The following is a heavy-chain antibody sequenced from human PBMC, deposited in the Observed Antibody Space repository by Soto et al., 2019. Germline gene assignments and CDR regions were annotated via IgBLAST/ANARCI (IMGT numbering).Heavy chain of an antibody. CDR3: ARENVDTAMASFDY. D-gene: IGHD5-18*01. V-gene: IGHV4-30-4*01. CDR2: IYYSGST. CDR1: GGSISSGAYY. Sequence: QVQLQESGPGLVKPSQTLSLTCTVSGGSISSGAYYWSWIRQPPVKGLEWIGYIYYSGSTYYNPSLKSRVTISVDTSKNQFSLKLSSVTAADTAVYYCARENVDTAMASFDYWGQGTLVTVSS. J-gene: IGHJ4*02.